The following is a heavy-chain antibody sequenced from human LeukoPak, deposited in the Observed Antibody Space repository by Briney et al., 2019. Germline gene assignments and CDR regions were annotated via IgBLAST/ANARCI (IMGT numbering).Heavy chain of an antibody. J-gene: IGHJ4*02. CDR1: GASINGGISY. CDR2: IYAFGST. V-gene: IGHV4-61*09. CDR3: AREVRGGLLNF. Sequence: PSETLSLTCTVSGASINGGISYWSWIRQPAGKGLEWIGHIYAFGSTNYNPSLKSRVTMSLDASKKQFSLKLSTVTAADTAVYFCAREVRGGLLNFWGQGILVTVSS. D-gene: IGHD3-10*01.